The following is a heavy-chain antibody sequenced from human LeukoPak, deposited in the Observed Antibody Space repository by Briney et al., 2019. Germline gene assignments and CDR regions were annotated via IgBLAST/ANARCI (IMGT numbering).Heavy chain of an antibody. Sequence: PGGSLRLSCAASGFTVSSNCMSWVRQAPGKGLEWVSVINSGGSTYYADSVKGRFTISRDNSKNTLYLQMNSLRAEDTAVYYCARDKGLYSSSWFYFDYWGQGTLVTVSS. J-gene: IGHJ4*02. D-gene: IGHD6-13*01. V-gene: IGHV3-53*01. CDR3: ARDKGLYSSSWFYFDY. CDR2: INSGGST. CDR1: GFTVSSNC.